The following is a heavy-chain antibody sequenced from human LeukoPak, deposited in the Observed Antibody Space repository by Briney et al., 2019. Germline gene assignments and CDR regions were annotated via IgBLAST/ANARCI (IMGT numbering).Heavy chain of an antibody. CDR2: IYYSGST. CDR1: GGSISSGGYY. Sequence: SQTLPLTCTVSGGSISSGGYYWSWIRQHPGKGLEWIGYIYYSGSTYYNPSLKSRVTISVDTSKNQFSLKLSSVTAADTAVYYCARGCSSTSCQGFYGMDVWGQGTTVTVSS. V-gene: IGHV4-31*03. J-gene: IGHJ6*02. CDR3: ARGCSSTSCQGFYGMDV. D-gene: IGHD2-2*01.